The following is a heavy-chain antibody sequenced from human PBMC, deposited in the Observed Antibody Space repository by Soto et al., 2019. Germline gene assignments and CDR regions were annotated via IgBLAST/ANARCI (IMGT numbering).Heavy chain of an antibody. V-gene: IGHV3-7*01. CDR1: GFTFETSW. CDR2: IKQDGSEK. J-gene: IGHJ4*02. Sequence: GGSLRLSCAASGFTFETSWMTWVRQAPGKGLEWVANIKQDGSEKYYVDSVKGRFTISRDNAKNSLYLQMNSLRVEDTAVYFCVRERISSWGQGTPVTVSS. CDR3: VRERISS. D-gene: IGHD2-15*01.